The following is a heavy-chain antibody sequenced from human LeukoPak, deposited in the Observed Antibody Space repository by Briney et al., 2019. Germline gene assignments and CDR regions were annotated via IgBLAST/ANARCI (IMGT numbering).Heavy chain of an antibody. CDR3: ARDQSYWFDY. Sequence: GGSLRLSCEASGFTFSSYAMHWVRQAPGKGLEWVAVISYDGSNEYYADSVKGRFTISRDNSMHTLYLQMNSLRAEDTAVYYCARDQSYWFDYWGQGTLVTVSS. D-gene: IGHD3-10*01. J-gene: IGHJ4*02. CDR2: ISYDGSNE. V-gene: IGHV3-30-3*01. CDR1: GFTFSSYA.